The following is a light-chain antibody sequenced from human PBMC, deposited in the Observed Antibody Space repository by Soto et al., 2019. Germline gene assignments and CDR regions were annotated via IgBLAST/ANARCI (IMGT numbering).Light chain of an antibody. V-gene: IGKV3-11*01. J-gene: IGKJ5*01. Sequence: EIVLTQSPATLSLSPGERVTLSCRASQSVSSYLAWYQQKPGQAPRLLIFDASNRATGIPARFSGSGSGPDFTLTISSLEPEDFAVYYCQQRSNWPGITFGQGTRLEIK. CDR3: QQRSNWPGIT. CDR2: DAS. CDR1: QSVSSY.